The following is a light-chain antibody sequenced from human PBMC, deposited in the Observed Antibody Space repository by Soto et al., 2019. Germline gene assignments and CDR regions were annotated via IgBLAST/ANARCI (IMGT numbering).Light chain of an antibody. CDR1: SSDVGGYNY. V-gene: IGLV2-14*01. J-gene: IGLJ1*01. CDR3: CLFTTSSTYV. Sequence: QSALTQPASVSGSPGQSITISCTGTSSDVGGYNYVSWYQQYPGKAPKVMIYDVTNRPSGVSNRFSGSRSGNTASLTISGLQAEDEADYYCCLFTTSSTYVFGTGTKLTVL. CDR2: DVT.